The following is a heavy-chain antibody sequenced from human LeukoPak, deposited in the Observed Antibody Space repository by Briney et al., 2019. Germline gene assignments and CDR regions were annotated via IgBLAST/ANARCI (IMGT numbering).Heavy chain of an antibody. CDR1: GYTFTGYY. Sequence: GASVKVSCKASGYTFTGYYMHWVRQAPGQGLELMGWINPNSGGTNYAQKFQGRVTMTRDTSISTAYMELSRLRSDDTAVYYCARNFAPVVPWFDPWGQGTLVTVSS. CDR3: ARNFAPVVPWFDP. V-gene: IGHV1-2*02. J-gene: IGHJ5*02. CDR2: INPNSGGT. D-gene: IGHD4-23*01.